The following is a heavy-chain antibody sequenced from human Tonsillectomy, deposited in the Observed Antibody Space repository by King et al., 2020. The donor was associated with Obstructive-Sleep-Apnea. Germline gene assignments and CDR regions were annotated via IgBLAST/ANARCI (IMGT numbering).Heavy chain of an antibody. Sequence: VQLQQWGAGLLKPSEPLSLTCAVYGGSFSGYYWSWIRQPPGKGLEWIGEINHSGSTNYNPSLKSRVTISVDTSKNQFSLKLSSVTAADTAVYYCARWGYYYGSGSPLYYFDYWGQGTLVTVSS. D-gene: IGHD3-10*01. CDR2: INHSGST. CDR1: GGSFSGYY. V-gene: IGHV4-34*01. J-gene: IGHJ4*02. CDR3: ARWGYYYGSGSPLYYFDY.